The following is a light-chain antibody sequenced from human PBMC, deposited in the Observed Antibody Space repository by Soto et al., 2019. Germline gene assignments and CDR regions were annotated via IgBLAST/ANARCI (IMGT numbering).Light chain of an antibody. CDR3: QSYDSSLSAYV. CDR2: GNS. CDR1: SSNIGAGYD. Sequence: VLAQPPSVSGSPGQKVTISCTGSSSNIGAGYDLHWYQQLPGTAPKLLLYGNSNRPSGVPDRFSGSKSGTSASLAITGLQAEDEADYYCQSYDSSLSAYVFGTGTKVTVL. V-gene: IGLV1-40*01. J-gene: IGLJ1*01.